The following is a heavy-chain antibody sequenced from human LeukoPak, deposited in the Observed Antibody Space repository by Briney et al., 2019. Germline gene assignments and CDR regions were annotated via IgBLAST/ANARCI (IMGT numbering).Heavy chain of an antibody. J-gene: IGHJ4*02. Sequence: MPSETLSLTCTVSGGSISSSSYYWSWIRQPAGKGLEWIGRIYTSGSTNYNPSLKSRVTISVDTSKNQFSLKLSSVTAADTAVYYCASTRAGIAARPAYWGQGTLVTVSS. CDR2: IYTSGST. CDR1: GGSISSSSYY. CDR3: ASTRAGIAARPAY. D-gene: IGHD6-6*01. V-gene: IGHV4-61*02.